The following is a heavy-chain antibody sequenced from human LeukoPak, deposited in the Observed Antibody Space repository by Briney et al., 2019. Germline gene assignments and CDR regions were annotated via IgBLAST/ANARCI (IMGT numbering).Heavy chain of an antibody. CDR1: GFTVRNNY. V-gene: IGHV3-66*01. D-gene: IGHD3-10*01. CDR2: IYSGGST. CDR3: ATGERMVRGDGVDY. J-gene: IGHJ4*02. Sequence: GSLRLSCAASGFTVRNNYMSWVRQAPGKGLEWVSAIYSGGSTYYADSVKGRFTISRDNSKNTLYLQMNSLRAEDTAVYFCATGERMVRGDGVDYWGQGTLVTVSS.